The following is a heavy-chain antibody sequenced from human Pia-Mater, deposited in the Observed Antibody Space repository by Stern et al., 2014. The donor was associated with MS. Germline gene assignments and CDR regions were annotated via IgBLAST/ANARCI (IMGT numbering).Heavy chain of an antibody. D-gene: IGHD5-24*01. CDR1: GGTFSRYA. Sequence: VQLVESGAEVKKPGSSVKVSCKASGGTFSRYAISWVRQAPGQGLEWMGGIIPIFGTANYAKKFQGRVTITADKSPSTAYMELSSLRSEDTAVYYCARDYGMTTTTGAFDIWGQGTMVTVSS. CDR2: IIPIFGTA. CDR3: ARDYGMTTTTGAFDI. J-gene: IGHJ3*02. V-gene: IGHV1-69*06.